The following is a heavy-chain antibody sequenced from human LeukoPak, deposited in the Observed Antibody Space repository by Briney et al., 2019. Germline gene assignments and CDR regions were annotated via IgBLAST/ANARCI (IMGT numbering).Heavy chain of an antibody. CDR2: INPNSGGT. CDR1: GYTFTGYY. Sequence: ASVKVSCKASGYTFTGYYMHWVRQAPGQGLEWMGWINPNSGGTNYAQKFQGRVTMTRDTSISTAYMELSRLRSDDTAVYYCARDLLYSSSCYGYENWGQGTLVTVSS. J-gene: IGHJ4*02. CDR3: ARDLLYSSSCYGYEN. V-gene: IGHV1-2*02. D-gene: IGHD6-13*01.